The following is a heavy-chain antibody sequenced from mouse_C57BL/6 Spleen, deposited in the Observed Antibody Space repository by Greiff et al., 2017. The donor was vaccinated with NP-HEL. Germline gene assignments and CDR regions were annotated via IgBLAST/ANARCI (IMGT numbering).Heavy chain of an antibody. Sequence: QVQLQQSGPGLVQPSQSLSITCTVSGFSLTSYGVHWVRQSPGTGLEWLGVIWSGGSTDYNAAFISRLSISKDNSKSQVFFKMNSLQADDTAIYYCARSTMVTYYAMDYWGQGTSVTVSS. V-gene: IGHV2-2*01. D-gene: IGHD2-2*01. CDR1: GFSLTSYG. CDR2: IWSGGST. J-gene: IGHJ4*01. CDR3: ARSTMVTYYAMDY.